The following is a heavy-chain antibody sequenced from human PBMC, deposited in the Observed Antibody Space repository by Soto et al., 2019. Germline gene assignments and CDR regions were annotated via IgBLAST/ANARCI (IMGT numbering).Heavy chain of an antibody. CDR1: GDSISNYY. CDR2: IYYSGDT. D-gene: IGHD2-21*02. CDR3: VGTYCGGNCYSIYAFDI. Sequence: PSETLSLTCTVSGDSISNYYWSWIRQPPGKGLEWIGYIYYSGDTNYNPSLKSRVTMSIDTSKNQFSLKLTSVTAADTAVYYCVGTYCGGNCYSIYAFDIWGQGTMVT. J-gene: IGHJ3*02. V-gene: IGHV4-59*01.